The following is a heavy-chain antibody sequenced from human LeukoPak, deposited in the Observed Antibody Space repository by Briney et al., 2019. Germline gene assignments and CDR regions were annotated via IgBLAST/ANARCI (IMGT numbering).Heavy chain of an antibody. Sequence: GSLRLSCAASGFTVSSNYMSWVRQAPGKGLEWVSVIYSGGSTYYADSVKGRFTISRDNSKNTLYLQMNSLRAEDTAVYYCARVRYYYYYGMDVWGQGTTVTVSS. CDR2: IYSGGST. CDR3: ARVRYYYYYGMDV. J-gene: IGHJ6*02. V-gene: IGHV3-53*01. CDR1: GFTVSSNY.